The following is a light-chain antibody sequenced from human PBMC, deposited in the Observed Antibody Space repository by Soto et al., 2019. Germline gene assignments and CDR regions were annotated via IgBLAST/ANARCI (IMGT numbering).Light chain of an antibody. J-gene: IGKJ1*01. CDR3: HQSYNTPWT. V-gene: IGKV1-39*01. CDR2: AAS. CDR1: QSISDY. Sequence: DIPMTQSPSSLSASIGDKVTITCRASQSISDYLNWYQQKPEKAPKLLISAASSLQSGVPSRFSGSGSGTDFTLTISSLQPEDFAVYYCHQSYNTPWTFGQGTKVEMK.